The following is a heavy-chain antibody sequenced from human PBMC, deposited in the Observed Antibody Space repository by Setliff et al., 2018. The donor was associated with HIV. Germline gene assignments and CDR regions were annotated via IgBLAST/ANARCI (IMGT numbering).Heavy chain of an antibody. D-gene: IGHD3-10*01. CDR1: GGSFNNYA. CDR3: AAVFYYDSESYSLDY. Sequence: SVKVSCKASGGSFNNYAVSWVRQAPGQGLEWLGGIIPLFGTTNYAQKFQGRVTITADESTDTAHMELSSLRSADTAMYYCAAVFYYDSESYSLDYWGQGMLVTVSS. V-gene: IGHV1-69*13. CDR2: IIPLFGTT. J-gene: IGHJ4*02.